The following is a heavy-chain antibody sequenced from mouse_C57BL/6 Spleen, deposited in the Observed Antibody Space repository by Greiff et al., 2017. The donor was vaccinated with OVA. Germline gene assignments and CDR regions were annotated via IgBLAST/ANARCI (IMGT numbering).Heavy chain of an antibody. J-gene: IGHJ2*01. Sequence: VQLQQPGAELVRPGSSVKLSCKASGYTFTSYWMHWVKQRPIQGLEWIGNIDPSDSETHYNQKFKDKATLTVDKSSSTAYMQLSSLTSDDSAVYYCARGYYGSFDYWGQGTTLTVSS. V-gene: IGHV1-52*01. CDR2: IDPSDSET. CDR1: GYTFTSYW. CDR3: ARGYYGSFDY. D-gene: IGHD1-1*01.